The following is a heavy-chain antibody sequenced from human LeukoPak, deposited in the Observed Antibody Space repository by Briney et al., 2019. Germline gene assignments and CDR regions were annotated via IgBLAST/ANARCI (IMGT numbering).Heavy chain of an antibody. CDR3: ATNGWYCLDH. CDR2: IYHGGST. CDR1: GGSISSDNW. V-gene: IGHV4-4*02. Sequence: SETLSLTCAVSGGSISSDNWWSWVRQPPGKGLEWIGEIYHGGSTNYNPSLQSRVTISVDKSNNYFSLRLTSVAAADTAVYYCATNGWYCLDHWGQGALVTVSS. J-gene: IGHJ1*01. D-gene: IGHD6-19*01.